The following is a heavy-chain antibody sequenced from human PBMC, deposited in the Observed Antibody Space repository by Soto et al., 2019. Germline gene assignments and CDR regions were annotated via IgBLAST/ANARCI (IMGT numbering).Heavy chain of an antibody. CDR3: AREEIVPWDYYYYYGMDV. D-gene: IGHD5-12*01. CDR2: INPNSGGT. J-gene: IGHJ6*02. V-gene: IGHV1-2*04. CDR1: GYTFTGYY. Sequence: ASVKVSCKASGYTFTGYYMHWVRQAPGQGLEWMGWINPNSGGTNYAQKFQGWVTMTRDTSISTAYMELSRLRSDDTAVYYCAREEIVPWDYYYYYGMDVWGQGTTVTVSS.